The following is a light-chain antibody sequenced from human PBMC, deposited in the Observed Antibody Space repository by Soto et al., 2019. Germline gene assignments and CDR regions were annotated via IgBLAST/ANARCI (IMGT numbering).Light chain of an antibody. CDR1: QRVSSY. Sequence: EIVLTQSPATLSLSPGERATLSCRASQRVSSYLACYQQKPGQAPRLLIYDASNRANGIPARFSGSGSGTDFTLTISSLAPEDFAVYYCQQSSNWPLTFGGGTKVEIK. V-gene: IGKV3-11*01. CDR3: QQSSNWPLT. CDR2: DAS. J-gene: IGKJ4*01.